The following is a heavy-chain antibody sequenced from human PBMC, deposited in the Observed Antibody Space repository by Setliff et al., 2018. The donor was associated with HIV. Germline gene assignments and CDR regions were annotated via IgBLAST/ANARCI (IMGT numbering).Heavy chain of an antibody. CDR3: ARAVCPSLNCYSFFNY. J-gene: IGHJ4*01. D-gene: IGHD2-15*01. CDR1: DGSFSGYS. CDR2: VSRGGST. V-gene: IGHV4-34*01. Sequence: PSETLSLTCGVDDGSFSGYSWSWIRQSPGKGLEWIGEVSRGGSTTYNPSLTGRVSVSVDTPKSQFSLKLTNVTAADAAVYYCARAVCPSLNCYSFFNYWGHGSLVTVSS.